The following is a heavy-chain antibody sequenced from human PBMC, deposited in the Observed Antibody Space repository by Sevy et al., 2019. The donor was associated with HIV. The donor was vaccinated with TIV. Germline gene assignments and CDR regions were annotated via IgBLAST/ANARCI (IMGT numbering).Heavy chain of an antibody. Sequence: SETLSLTCTVSGGSISSSSYYWGWIRQPPGKGLEWIGSIYYSGSTYYNPSLKSRVTISVDTPKNQFSLKLSSVTAADTAVYYCARPGITMVRGRDAFDIWGQGTMVTVSS. CDR2: IYYSGST. CDR1: GGSISSSSYY. CDR3: ARPGITMVRGRDAFDI. J-gene: IGHJ3*02. V-gene: IGHV4-39*01. D-gene: IGHD3-10*01.